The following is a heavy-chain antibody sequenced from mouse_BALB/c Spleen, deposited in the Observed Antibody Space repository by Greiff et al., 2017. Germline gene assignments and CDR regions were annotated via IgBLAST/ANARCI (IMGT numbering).Heavy chain of an antibody. J-gene: IGHJ4*01. CDR3: ARKLGVISLDY. Sequence: VKLQQSGPGLVQPSQSLSITCTVSGFSLTSYGVHWVRQSPGKGLEWLGVIWSGGSTDYYAAFISRLSISKDNSKSQVFFKMNSLQANDTAIYYCARKLGVISLDYWGQGTSVTVSS. D-gene: IGHD2-2*01. V-gene: IGHV2-2*02. CDR2: IWSGGST. CDR1: GFSLTSYG.